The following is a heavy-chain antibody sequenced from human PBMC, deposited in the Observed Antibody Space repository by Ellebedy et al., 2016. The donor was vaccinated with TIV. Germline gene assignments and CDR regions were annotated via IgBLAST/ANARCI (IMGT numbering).Heavy chain of an antibody. J-gene: IGHJ4*02. Sequence: GGSLRLSCAASGFTFSSYWMSWVRQVPGKGLEWVANIKQDGSEKYYVDSVKGRFTISRDNAKNSLYLQMNSLRAEDTAVYYCAGRAYNWNDGSLFDYWGQGTLVTVSS. CDR3: AGRAYNWNDGSLFDY. D-gene: IGHD1-1*01. CDR1: GFTFSSYW. V-gene: IGHV3-7*03. CDR2: IKQDGSEK.